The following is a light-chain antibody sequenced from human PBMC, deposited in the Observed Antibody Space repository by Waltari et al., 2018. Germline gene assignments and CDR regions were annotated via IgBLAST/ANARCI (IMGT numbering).Light chain of an antibody. CDR3: SAYAGSNNVV. CDR1: SSDVGGYHY. V-gene: IGLV2-8*01. Sequence: QSALTQPPSASGSPGQSVTLSCTGTSSDVGGYHYVSWYQQHPDKAPKLMIYEVSKRPSGVPDRFSGSKTGNTASLTVSGLQAEDEADYYCSAYAGSNNVVFGGGTKLTVL. J-gene: IGLJ2*01. CDR2: EVS.